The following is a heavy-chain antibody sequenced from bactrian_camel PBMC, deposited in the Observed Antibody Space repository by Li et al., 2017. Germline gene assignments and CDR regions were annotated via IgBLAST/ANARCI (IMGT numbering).Heavy chain of an antibody. CDR2: SLRDGTT. Sequence: VESGGGSVQTGGSLRLSCTSSGDTFGDSDMAWYRQAPGEECEFVSSSLRDGTTSYADSVKGRFSISRDNAKRTVYLQMNSLTPEDTAVYTCATERLRYGPVRRGNCRRDFAFWGQGTQVTVS. CDR1: GDTFGDSD. CDR3: ATERLRYGPVRRGNCRRDFAF. J-gene: IGHJ6*01. V-gene: IGHV3S60*01. D-gene: IGHD5*01.